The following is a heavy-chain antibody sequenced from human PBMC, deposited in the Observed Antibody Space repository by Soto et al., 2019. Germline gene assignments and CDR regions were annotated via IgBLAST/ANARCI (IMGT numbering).Heavy chain of an antibody. D-gene: IGHD3-3*01. CDR3: ARNLFGVVIGWFDP. CDR2: IYYSGST. Sequence: NPSETLSLTCTVSGGSISSYYWSWIRQPPGKGLEWIGYIYYSGSTNYNPSLKSRVTISVDTSKNQFSPKLSSVTAADTAVYYCARNLFGVVIGWFDPWGQGTLVTVSS. CDR1: GGSISSYY. V-gene: IGHV4-59*01. J-gene: IGHJ5*02.